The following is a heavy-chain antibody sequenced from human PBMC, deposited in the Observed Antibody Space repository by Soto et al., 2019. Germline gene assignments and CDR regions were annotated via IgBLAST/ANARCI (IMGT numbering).Heavy chain of an antibody. D-gene: IGHD5-18*01. V-gene: IGHV4-34*01. CDR1: GGSFSGYY. CDR3: ARGGDSYGYRGTFDY. J-gene: IGHJ4*02. CDR2: INYSGST. Sequence: QVQLQQWGAGLLKPSETLSLTCAVYGGSFSGYYWSWIRQPPGKGLEWIGEINYSGSTNYNPSLKSRVTISVDTSKNQFSLKLSSVTAADTAVYYCARGGDSYGYRGTFDYWGQGTLVTVSS.